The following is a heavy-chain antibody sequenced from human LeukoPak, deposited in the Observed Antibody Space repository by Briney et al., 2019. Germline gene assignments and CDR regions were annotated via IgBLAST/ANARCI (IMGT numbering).Heavy chain of an antibody. J-gene: IGHJ4*02. Sequence: KTSETLSLTCTVSGGSISSSSYYWGWIRQPPGKGLEWIGSIYYSGSTYYNPSLKSRVTISVDTSKNQFSLKLSSVTAADTAVYYCVVIVVVTETVDYWGQGTLVTVSS. CDR2: IYYSGST. V-gene: IGHV4-39*01. CDR1: GGSISSSSYY. D-gene: IGHD2-21*02. CDR3: VVIVVVTETVDY.